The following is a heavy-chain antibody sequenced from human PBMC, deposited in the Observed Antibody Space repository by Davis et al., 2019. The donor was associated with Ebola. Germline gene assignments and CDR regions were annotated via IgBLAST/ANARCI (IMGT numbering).Heavy chain of an antibody. D-gene: IGHD6-13*01. CDR1: GFTFSSYA. J-gene: IGHJ5*02. CDR2: ISGSGGST. CDR3: ARRVRTAAGTNWFDP. Sequence: GESLKISCAASGFTFSSYAMSWVRQAPGKGLEWVSAISGSGGSTYYADSVKGRFTISRDNSKNTLYLQMNSLRVEDTAVYYCARRVRTAAGTNWFDPWGQGTLVTVSS. V-gene: IGHV3-23*01.